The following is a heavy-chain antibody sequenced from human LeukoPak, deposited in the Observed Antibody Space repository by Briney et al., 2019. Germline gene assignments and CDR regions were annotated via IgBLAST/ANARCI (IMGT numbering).Heavy chain of an antibody. Sequence: GGSLRLSCAASGFTFSLYGIHWVRQAPGKGLEWVAFIQNDGSNKYYADSVKGRFTISRDNSKNTLYLQMNSLRPDDTAMYYCAKDRIVLVTATFDYWGQGTLVTVSS. CDR1: GFTFSLYG. J-gene: IGHJ4*02. CDR2: IQNDGSNK. D-gene: IGHD2-21*02. CDR3: AKDRIVLVTATFDY. V-gene: IGHV3-30*02.